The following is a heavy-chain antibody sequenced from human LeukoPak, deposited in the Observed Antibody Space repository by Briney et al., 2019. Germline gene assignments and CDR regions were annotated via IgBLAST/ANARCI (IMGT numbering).Heavy chain of an antibody. J-gene: IGHJ5*02. CDR1: GGSISSSSYY. V-gene: IGHV4-39*01. CDR3: AGSSSSWYGLVGWFDP. Sequence: SETLSLTCTVSGGSISSSSYYWGWIRQPPGKGLEWTGSIYYSGSTYYNPSLKSRVTISVDTSKNQFSLKLSSVTAADTAVYYCAGSSSSWYGLVGWFDPWGQGTLVTVSS. CDR2: IYYSGST. D-gene: IGHD6-13*01.